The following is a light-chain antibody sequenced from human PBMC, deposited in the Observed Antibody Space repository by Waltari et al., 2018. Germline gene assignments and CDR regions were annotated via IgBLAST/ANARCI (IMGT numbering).Light chain of an antibody. Sequence: QSVLTQPASMSGSPGQSLTISCTGTNRDVGSYNLVSWYQQHPGKAPRLIIYDVIKRPSGVSDRFSGSKSGNTASLTVSGLQPEDEAEYFCCSYAGSSTFHVLFGGGTKLTVL. CDR2: DVI. CDR1: NRDVGSYNL. V-gene: IGLV2-23*02. J-gene: IGLJ2*01. CDR3: CSYAGSSTFHVL.